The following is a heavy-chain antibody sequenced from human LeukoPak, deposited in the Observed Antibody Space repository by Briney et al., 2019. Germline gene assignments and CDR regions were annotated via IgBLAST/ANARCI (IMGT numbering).Heavy chain of an antibody. CDR2: INPNSGGT. D-gene: IGHD1-26*01. V-gene: IGHV1-2*06. CDR3: ARAPYSGSYSWFDP. J-gene: IGHJ5*02. Sequence: GASVKVSCKASGYTFSGYYMHWVRQAPGQGLEWMGRINPNSGGTNYAQKFQGRVTMTRDTSISTAYMEVSRLRSDDTAVYYCARAPYSGSYSWFDPWGQGTLVTVSS. CDR1: GYTFSGYY.